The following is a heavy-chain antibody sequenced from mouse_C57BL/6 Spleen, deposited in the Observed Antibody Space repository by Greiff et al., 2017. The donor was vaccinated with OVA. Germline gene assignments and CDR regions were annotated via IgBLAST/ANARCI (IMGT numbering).Heavy chain of an antibody. J-gene: IGHJ1*03. D-gene: IGHD2-1*01. CDR3: TRGNHWYFDV. CDR1: GFTFSSYA. Sequence: DVHLVESGAGLVKPGGSLKLSCAASGFTFSSYAMSWVRQTPEKRLEWVAYISSGGDYIYYADTVKGRFTISRDNARNTLYLQMSSLKSEDTAMYYCTRGNHWYFDVWGTGTTVTVSS. V-gene: IGHV5-9-1*02. CDR2: ISSGGDYI.